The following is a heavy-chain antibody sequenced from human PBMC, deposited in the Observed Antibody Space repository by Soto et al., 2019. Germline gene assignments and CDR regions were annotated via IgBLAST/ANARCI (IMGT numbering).Heavy chain of an antibody. CDR1: GGSISTDHYH. J-gene: IGHJ6*01. CDR3: AREDDGGDRDYYGLDV. D-gene: IGHD2-21*02. V-gene: IGHV4-30-4*01. Sequence: QVQLQESGPGLVRPSQTLSLTCTVSGGSISTDHYHWTWIRHTPWKGLEWIGYIHYSGSIQYNPSLQSRVSMSVDTSKNLFSLKLSSVTAADKDVYFCAREDDGGDRDYYGLDVW. CDR2: IHYSGSI.